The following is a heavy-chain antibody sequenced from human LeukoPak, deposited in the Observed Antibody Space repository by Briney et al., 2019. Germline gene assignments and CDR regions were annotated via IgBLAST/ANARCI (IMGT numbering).Heavy chain of an antibody. CDR3: ARLAYYGSGNYRFDFEY. D-gene: IGHD3-10*01. J-gene: IGHJ4*02. V-gene: IGHV4-59*08. CDR1: DDSISTYY. CDR2: MFYGGST. Sequence: SETLSLTCNVSDDSISTYYWSWIRQPPGKGLEWIAYMFYGGSTNRNPSLKSRVTISIDTSKNQFSLKLNSVTAADTAVYYCARLAYYGSGNYRFDFEYWGQGTLVTVSS.